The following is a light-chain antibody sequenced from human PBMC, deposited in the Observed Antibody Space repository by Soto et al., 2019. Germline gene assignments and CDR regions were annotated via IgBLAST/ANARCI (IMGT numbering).Light chain of an antibody. CDR1: QGISSW. CDR3: QQSSDFPLT. Sequence: IEMTQTPGFVSASLGGGCTRTCRASQGISSWLAWYQQKPGKAPKLLIYAATILQSGVPSRFSGSESGTDFSFTISSLQPEDFATYFCQQSSDFPLTFGGGTKVDIK. V-gene: IGKV1D-12*01. CDR2: AAT. J-gene: IGKJ4*01.